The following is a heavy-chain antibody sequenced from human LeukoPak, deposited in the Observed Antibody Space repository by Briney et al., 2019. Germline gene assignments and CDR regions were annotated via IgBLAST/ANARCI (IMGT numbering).Heavy chain of an antibody. CDR3: ARDPTQSSSGYHY. D-gene: IGHD3-22*01. CDR1: GFTFSSYW. J-gene: IGHJ4*02. CDR2: INQDGSEK. Sequence: GGSLRLSCAASGFTFSSYWMHWVRQAPGKGLEWVANINQDGSEKHCVDSLKGRLTISRDNAKNSLYLQMNSLRADDTAVYYCARDPTQSSSGYHYWGQGTLVTVSS. V-gene: IGHV3-7*01.